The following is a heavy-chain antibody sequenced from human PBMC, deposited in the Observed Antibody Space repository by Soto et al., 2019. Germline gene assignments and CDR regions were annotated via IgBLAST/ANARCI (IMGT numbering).Heavy chain of an antibody. D-gene: IGHD2-8*01. CDR3: AKDLRPGGVWDCGY. CDR2: ISQAGTT. J-gene: IGHJ4*02. V-gene: IGHV3-23*01. Sequence: EVQLLESGGGLVQPGGSLRLSCAASGFTFSTYSMAWVRQAPGRGPEWVSGISQAGTTHYADSVKGRFTISRDNSSSSVYLQMMALRGEDTAVYYCAKDLRPGGVWDCGYWGQGTLVTVSS. CDR1: GFTFSTYS.